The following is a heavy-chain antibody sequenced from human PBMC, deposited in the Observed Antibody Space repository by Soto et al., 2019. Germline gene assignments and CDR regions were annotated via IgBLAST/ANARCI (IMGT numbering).Heavy chain of an antibody. J-gene: IGHJ3*02. CDR3: VKQDGYSYAFDI. D-gene: IGHD5-18*01. Sequence: EVQLVESGGGLVQPGGSLRLSCSASGFTFSSYAMHWVRQAPGKGLEYVSAICSNGGCTYYADSVKGRFTISRDNSKNTLYLQMSSLRAEDTAVYYCVKQDGYSYAFDIWGQGTMVTVSS. CDR2: ICSNGGCT. V-gene: IGHV3-64D*06. CDR1: GFTFSSYA.